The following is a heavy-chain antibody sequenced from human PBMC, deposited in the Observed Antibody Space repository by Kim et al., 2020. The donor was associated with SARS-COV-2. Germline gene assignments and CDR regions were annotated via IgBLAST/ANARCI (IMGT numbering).Heavy chain of an antibody. D-gene: IGHD3-22*01. CDR2: ISSSGSTI. CDR3: ARYLNYYDSSGYQLGYWFDP. CDR1: GFTFSDYY. Sequence: GGSLRLSCAASGFTFSDYYMSWIRQAPGKGLEWVSYISSSGSTIYYADSVKGRFTISRDNAKNSLYLQMNSLRAEDTAVYYCARYLNYYDSSGYQLGYWFDPWGQGTLVIGSS. J-gene: IGHJ5*02. V-gene: IGHV3-11*01.